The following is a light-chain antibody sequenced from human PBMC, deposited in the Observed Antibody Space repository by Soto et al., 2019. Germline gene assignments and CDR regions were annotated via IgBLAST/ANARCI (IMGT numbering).Light chain of an antibody. J-gene: IGLJ3*02. Sequence: QSALTQPASVSGSPGQSITISCTGSRSDIGGYNHVSWYQHHPGKTPKLIIFDVSNRPSGVSDRFSGSKSGNTASLTISGLXXQXEADYYCSSYTSTSTPMVFGGGTKLTVL. CDR1: RSDIGGYNH. V-gene: IGLV2-14*03. CDR3: SSYTSTSTPMV. CDR2: DVS.